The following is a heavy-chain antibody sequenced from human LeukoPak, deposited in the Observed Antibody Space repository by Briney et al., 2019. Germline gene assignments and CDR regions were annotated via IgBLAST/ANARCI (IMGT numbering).Heavy chain of an antibody. CDR1: GDSISSGDYY. J-gene: IGHJ4*02. Sequence: NPSETLSLTCTVSGDSISSGDYYCTWIRQHPGKGLQWIGYTHYSRSTYYNPSLESRLTMSVDTSKNQFSLKVSSVTAADTAVYYCARAKYNTGWNLDYWGQGTLVTVSS. V-gene: IGHV4-31*03. CDR3: ARAKYNTGWNLDY. CDR2: THYSRST. D-gene: IGHD6-19*01.